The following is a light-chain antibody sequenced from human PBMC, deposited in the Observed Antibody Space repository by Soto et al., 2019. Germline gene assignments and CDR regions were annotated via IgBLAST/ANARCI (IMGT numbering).Light chain of an antibody. CDR3: GTWDGSLSVFV. J-gene: IGLJ1*01. V-gene: IGLV1-51*01. Sequence: QSVLTHPPSVSAAPGQRVTISCSGSSSNIGNNYVSWYQHLPGTAPELLIYDNNQRPSGIPDRFSGSKSGTSATLGITGLQTGDEADYYCGTWDGSLSVFVFGTGTKVTVL. CDR1: SSNIGNNY. CDR2: DNN.